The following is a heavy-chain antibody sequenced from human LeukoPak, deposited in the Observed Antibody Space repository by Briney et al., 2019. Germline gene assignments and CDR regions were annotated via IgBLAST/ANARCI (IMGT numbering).Heavy chain of an antibody. J-gene: IGHJ4*02. D-gene: IGHD6-13*01. CDR1: GGSFGGYY. Sequence: SETLSLICAVYGGSFGGYYWSWIRQPPGKGLEWIGEINHSGSTNYNPSLKSRVTISVDTSKNQFSLKLSSVTAADTAVYYCARPKGSSWPYYFDYWGQGTLVTVSS. V-gene: IGHV4-34*01. CDR3: ARPKGSSWPYYFDY. CDR2: INHSGST.